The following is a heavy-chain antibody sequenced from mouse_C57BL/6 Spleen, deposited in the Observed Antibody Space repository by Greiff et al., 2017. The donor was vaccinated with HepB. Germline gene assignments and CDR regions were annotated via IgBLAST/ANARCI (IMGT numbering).Heavy chain of an antibody. CDR3: ASRYGGYAMDY. CDR1: GFTFSDYY. CDR2: ISNGGGST. V-gene: IGHV5-12*01. J-gene: IGHJ4*01. D-gene: IGHD1-1*01. Sequence: EVQVVESGGGLVQPGGSLKLSCAASGFTFSDYYMYWVRQTPEKRLEWVAYISNGGGSTYYPDTVKGRFTISRDNAKNTLYLQMSRLKSEDTAMYYCASRYGGYAMDYWGQGTSVTVSS.